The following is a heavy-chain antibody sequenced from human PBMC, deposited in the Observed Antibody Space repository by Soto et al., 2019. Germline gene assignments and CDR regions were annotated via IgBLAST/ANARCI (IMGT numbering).Heavy chain of an antibody. J-gene: IGHJ4*02. D-gene: IGHD6-19*01. CDR3: VRHAQWLIRAY. CDR2: IIYSGDI. Sequence: QLQLQLSGPGLVKPSETLSLTCDVSGASISSYNYCGWFRQPPGKGLEWSGSIIYSGDIMYNPSLQSRLPLFVDTSKNQFSLKLTSVTAADTAVYYCVRHAQWLIRAYWGQGSLVTVSS. CDR1: GASISSYNY. V-gene: IGHV4-39*01.